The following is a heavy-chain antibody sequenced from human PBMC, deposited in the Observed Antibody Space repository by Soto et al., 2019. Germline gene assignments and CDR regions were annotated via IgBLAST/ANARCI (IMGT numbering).Heavy chain of an antibody. D-gene: IGHD3-9*01. CDR1: GFTFSSYV. CDR2: ISGSGGNT. Sequence: PGGSLRLSCAASGFTFSSYVMSWFRQAPGKGLEWVSVISGSGGNTFYADSVKGRFTVSRDNSKNTLYLQMDSLSAEDTAIYYCARAEDNYDVLTGYYLGNYYFDYWGQGTLVTVSS. J-gene: IGHJ4*02. V-gene: IGHV3-23*01. CDR3: ARAEDNYDVLTGYYLGNYYFDY.